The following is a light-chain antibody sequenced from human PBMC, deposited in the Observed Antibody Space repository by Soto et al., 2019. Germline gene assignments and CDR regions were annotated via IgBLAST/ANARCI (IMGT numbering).Light chain of an antibody. Sequence: EIVMTQSPATLSVSPVERATLSFRASQSVSSSYLAWYQQKPGQAPRLLIYDASNRATGIPARFSGSGSGTDFTLTISSLEPEDFAVYYCKQRSNWITCGQGTRREIK. CDR3: KQRSNWIT. V-gene: IGKV3D-20*02. CDR2: DAS. J-gene: IGKJ5*01. CDR1: QSVSSSY.